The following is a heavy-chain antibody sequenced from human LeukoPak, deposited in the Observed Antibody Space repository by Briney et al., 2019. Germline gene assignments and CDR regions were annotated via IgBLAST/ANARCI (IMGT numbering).Heavy chain of an antibody. CDR3: ARDSYGMDV. CDR1: GFTFSTYT. V-gene: IGHV3-30-3*01. J-gene: IGHJ6*02. CDR2: ISSDGYNQ. Sequence: GRSLRLSCEASGFTFSTYTLHWVRQAPGKGLDWVAVISSDGYNQYYADSVKGRFTISRDNFKDTLYLQMISLRAEDTAVYYCARDSYGMDVWGQGTTVTVSS.